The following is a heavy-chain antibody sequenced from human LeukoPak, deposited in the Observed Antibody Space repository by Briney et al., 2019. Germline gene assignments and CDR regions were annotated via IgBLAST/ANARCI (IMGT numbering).Heavy chain of an antibody. CDR1: GFTFSSYS. CDR2: IYSGGST. CDR3: ARESVDAYSYGYYYYMDV. D-gene: IGHD5-18*01. V-gene: IGHV3-53*01. Sequence: GGSLRLSCAASGFTFSSYSMNWVRQAPGKGLEWVSVIYSGGSTYYADSVKGRFTISRDNSKNTLYLQMNSLRAEDTAVYYCARESVDAYSYGYYYYMDVWGKGTTVTISS. J-gene: IGHJ6*03.